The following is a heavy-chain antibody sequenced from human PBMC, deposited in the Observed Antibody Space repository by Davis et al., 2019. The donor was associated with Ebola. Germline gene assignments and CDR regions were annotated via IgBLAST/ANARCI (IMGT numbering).Heavy chain of an antibody. V-gene: IGHV4-59*03. Sequence: PSETLSLTCTVSGVSISRHYWSWIRQPPGKRLEWIGSFYYTGSAYYNSSLASRATISVDTSKNQFSLKLTSVTAADTAMYYCSERGSSVWGQGTLVTVPS. D-gene: IGHD3-10*01. CDR2: FYYTGSA. J-gene: IGHJ4*02. CDR1: GVSISRHY. CDR3: SERGSSV.